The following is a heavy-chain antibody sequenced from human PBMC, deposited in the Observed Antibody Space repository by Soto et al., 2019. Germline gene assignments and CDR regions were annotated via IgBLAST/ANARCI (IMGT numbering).Heavy chain of an antibody. V-gene: IGHV4-59*08. CDR2: IYYSGST. CDR3: ARAVVTRYYYYMDV. J-gene: IGHJ6*03. Sequence: ASETLSLTCTVSGGSISSYYWSWIRQPPGKGLEWIGYIYYSGSTNYNPSLKSRVTISVDTSKNQFSLKLSSVTAADTAVYYCARAVVTRYYYYMDVWGKGTTVTVSS. D-gene: IGHD3-22*01. CDR1: GGSISSYY.